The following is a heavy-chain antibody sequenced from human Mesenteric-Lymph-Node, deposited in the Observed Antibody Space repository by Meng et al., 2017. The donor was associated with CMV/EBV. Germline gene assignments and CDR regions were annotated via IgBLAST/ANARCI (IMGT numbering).Heavy chain of an antibody. J-gene: IGHJ4*02. Sequence: GESLKISCAASGFTFTYSSYWMSWVRQAPGKGLEWVANIKQDGSIIYYVDSVKGRFTVSRDNAKDSLYLLMNSLRAEDTAVYYCATEARLVTDLDYWGQGTLVTVSS. CDR1: GFTFTYSSYW. CDR3: ATEARLVTDLDY. D-gene: IGHD3-9*01. CDR2: IKQDGSII. V-gene: IGHV3-7*01.